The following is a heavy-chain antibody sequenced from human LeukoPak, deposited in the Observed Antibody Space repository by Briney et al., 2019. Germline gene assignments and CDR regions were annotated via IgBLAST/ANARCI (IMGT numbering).Heavy chain of an antibody. CDR3: ATTLGCSGSHSLY. J-gene: IGHJ4*02. Sequence: NPSQTLSLTCTLSGGSIRRGGYYWGWIRQHPGKGLEWIVYIYYSGSTYNNPSLKSRVTISVYTSKNQFSLKLSSVTASDTALYYCATTLGCSGSHSLYWGQGTLVTVSS. CDR1: GGSIRRGGYY. V-gene: IGHV4-31*02. D-gene: IGHD3-10*02. CDR2: IYYSGST.